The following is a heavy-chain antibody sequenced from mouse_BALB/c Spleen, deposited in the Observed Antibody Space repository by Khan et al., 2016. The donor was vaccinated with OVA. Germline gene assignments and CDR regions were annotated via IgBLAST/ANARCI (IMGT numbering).Heavy chain of an antibody. D-gene: IGHD1-2*01. CDR1: GYSITSGYG. CDR3: ARTARIKY. Sequence: DVQLQESGPGLVKPSQSLSLTCTVTGYSITSGYGWNWIRQFPGNQLEWMGYISYSGSTNYNPSLKSRISITRDTSKNQFFLQLNSVTTEDTAKYYCARTARIKYWGQGTTLTVSS. J-gene: IGHJ2*01. V-gene: IGHV3-2*02. CDR2: ISYSGST.